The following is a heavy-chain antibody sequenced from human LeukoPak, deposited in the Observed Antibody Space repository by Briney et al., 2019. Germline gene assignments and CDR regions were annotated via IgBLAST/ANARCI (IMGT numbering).Heavy chain of an antibody. CDR3: ARGAYYFDSSGYSGAFDI. CDR1: GFTFSNYA. J-gene: IGHJ3*02. V-gene: IGHV3-30*04. D-gene: IGHD3-22*01. CDR2: ISYDGSNK. Sequence: PGGSLRLSCAASGFTFSNYAMHWVRQAPGKGLEWVALISYDGSNKYYADSVKGRFTISRDNSKNTLFLQMNSLRAEDTALYYCARGAYYFDSSGYSGAFDIWGQGTMVTVSS.